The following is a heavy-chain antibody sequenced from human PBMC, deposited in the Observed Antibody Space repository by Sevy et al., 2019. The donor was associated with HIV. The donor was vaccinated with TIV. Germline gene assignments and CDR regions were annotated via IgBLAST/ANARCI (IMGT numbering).Heavy chain of an antibody. J-gene: IGHJ5*02. V-gene: IGHV4-39*01. CDR1: GGSLITTNYY. Sequence: SETLSLTCSVSGGSLITTNYYWAWLRQSPGKGLEWIASMYYSGSTYYNPSLKARVTVSVDTSRSQFSLRLNSVTAADTSVYYCAAHEGVTISEARFDPWDQGTLVTVSS. CDR3: AAHEGVTISEARFDP. CDR2: MYYSGST. D-gene: IGHD1-1*01.